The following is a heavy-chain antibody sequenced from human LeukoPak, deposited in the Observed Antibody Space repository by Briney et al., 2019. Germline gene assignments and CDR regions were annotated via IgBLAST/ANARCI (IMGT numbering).Heavy chain of an antibody. Sequence: ASVKVSCKASGYTFTSYGISWVRQAPGQGLEWMGRISAYNGNTNYAQKLQGRVTMTTDTSTSTAYMELRSLRSDDTAVYYCARVLFPGGNSGYFDYWGQGTLVTVSS. CDR1: GYTFTSYG. D-gene: IGHD4-23*01. CDR2: ISAYNGNT. V-gene: IGHV1-18*01. J-gene: IGHJ4*02. CDR3: ARVLFPGGNSGYFDY.